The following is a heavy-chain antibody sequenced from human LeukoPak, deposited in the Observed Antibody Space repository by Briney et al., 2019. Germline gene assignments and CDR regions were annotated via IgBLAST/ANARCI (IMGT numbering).Heavy chain of an antibody. J-gene: IGHJ4*02. CDR3: ARGRDGYPGDY. CDR1: GGTFSSYA. V-gene: IGHV1-69*05. CDR2: IIPIFGTA. Sequence: ASVKVSCKASGGTFSSYAISWVRQAPGQGLEWMGRIIPIFGTANYAQKFQGRVTITTDESTSTAYKELSSLRSEDTAVYYCARGRDGYPGDYWGQGTLVTVSS. D-gene: IGHD5-24*01.